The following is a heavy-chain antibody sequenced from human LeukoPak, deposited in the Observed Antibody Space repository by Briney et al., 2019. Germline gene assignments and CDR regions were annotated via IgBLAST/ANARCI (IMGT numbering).Heavy chain of an antibody. CDR3: ASLSSGWHSGWFDP. CDR2: ISSSSSTI. Sequence: GGSLRLSCAASGFTFSSYSMNWVRQAPGKGLEWVSYISSSSSTIYYADSVKGRFTISRDNAKNTLYLQMNSLRAEDTAVYYCASLSSGWHSGWFDPWGQGTLVTVSS. CDR1: GFTFSSYS. V-gene: IGHV3-48*01. D-gene: IGHD6-19*01. J-gene: IGHJ5*02.